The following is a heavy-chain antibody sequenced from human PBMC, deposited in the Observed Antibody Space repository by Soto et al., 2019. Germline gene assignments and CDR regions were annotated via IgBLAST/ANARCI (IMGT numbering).Heavy chain of an antibody. D-gene: IGHD6-19*01. Sequence: GGSLRLSCAASGFIFSSYAMTWVRKAPGKGLEWVSSISGSATRYADSVKGRFTISRDNAKNTLYLQMSTLRAEDTAVYYCARVLKSSGWDNDVFDIWGQGTMVTVSS. J-gene: IGHJ3*02. CDR1: GFIFSSYA. CDR3: ARVLKSSGWDNDVFDI. CDR2: ISGSAT. V-gene: IGHV3-23*01.